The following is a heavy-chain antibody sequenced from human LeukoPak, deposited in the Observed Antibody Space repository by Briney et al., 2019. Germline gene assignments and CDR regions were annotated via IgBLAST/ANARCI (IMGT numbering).Heavy chain of an antibody. Sequence: GGSLRLSCAASGFTLSSYGMHWVRQAPGKGLEWVAFIRYDGSNKYYADSVKGRFTISRDNSKNTLYLQMNSLRAEDTAVYYCAKDVPRYCSGGSCSTIDYWGQGTLVTVSS. CDR2: IRYDGSNK. J-gene: IGHJ4*02. V-gene: IGHV3-30*02. CDR3: AKDVPRYCSGGSCSTIDY. D-gene: IGHD2-15*01. CDR1: GFTLSSYG.